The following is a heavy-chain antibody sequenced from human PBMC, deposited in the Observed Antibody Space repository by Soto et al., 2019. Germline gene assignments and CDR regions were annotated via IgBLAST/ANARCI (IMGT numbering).Heavy chain of an antibody. CDR3: ARRYGGNFAY. CDR2: IYYRGRT. J-gene: IGHJ4*02. CDR1: GGSISSYY. V-gene: IGHV4-59*01. D-gene: IGHD1-26*01. Sequence: QVQLQESGPGLVKPSETLSLTCTVSGGSISSYYWSWIRQPPGKGLEWIGYIYYRGRTNYNPSLKTPVTISVDTYKNPFSLTLSSVAAADTAVYYCARRYGGNFAYWGQGTLVTVSS.